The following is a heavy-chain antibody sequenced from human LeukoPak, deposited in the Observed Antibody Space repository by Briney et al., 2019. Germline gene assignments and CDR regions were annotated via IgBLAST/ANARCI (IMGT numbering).Heavy chain of an antibody. Sequence: GASVKVSCKASGCTFSSYAICWVRQAPGQGLELMGGISPNFGAANYAQKFQGRVTITEDESTSPAYMELSSLRAEDTAIYSCAKDLVTGTLDYWGQGTLVTVSS. V-gene: IGHV1-69*13. CDR3: AKDLVTGTLDY. J-gene: IGHJ4*02. CDR2: ISPNFGAA. CDR1: GCTFSSYA. D-gene: IGHD4-17*01.